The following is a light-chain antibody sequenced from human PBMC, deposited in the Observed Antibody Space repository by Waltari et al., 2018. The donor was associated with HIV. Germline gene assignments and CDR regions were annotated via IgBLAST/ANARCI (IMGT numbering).Light chain of an antibody. V-gene: IGLV2-23*02. Sequence: QSALTQPASVSGSLGQSITISCTGASTNVGSYSLVSWYQNRPGQAPTLIIYDVSKRPLVISARFSCSKSGNTASLTISGLQSEYEADYYCCSYGGDDTLVFGGGTKVTAL. CDR2: DVS. J-gene: IGLJ3*02. CDR3: CSYGGDDTLV. CDR1: STNVGSYSL.